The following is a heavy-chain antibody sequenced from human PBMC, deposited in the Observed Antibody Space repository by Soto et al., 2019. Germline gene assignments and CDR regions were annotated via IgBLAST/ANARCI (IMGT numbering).Heavy chain of an antibody. J-gene: IGHJ5*02. CDR2: IYYSGST. Sequence: QVQLQESGPGLVKPSETLSLTCTVSGGSISSYYWSWIRQPPGKGLEWIGYIYYSGSTNYNPSLKRQVTISVDTSKNQFSLQQSSVPAADTAVYYCARDLGYCSSTSCYEDRWFDPWGQGTLVNVSS. CDR1: GGSISSYY. V-gene: IGHV4-59*01. D-gene: IGHD2-2*01. CDR3: ARDLGYCSSTSCYEDRWFDP.